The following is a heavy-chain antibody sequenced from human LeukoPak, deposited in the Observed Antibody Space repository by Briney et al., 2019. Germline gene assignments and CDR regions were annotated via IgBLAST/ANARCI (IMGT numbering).Heavy chain of an antibody. V-gene: IGHV4-61*02. CDR2: IYTSGST. Sequence: SETLSLTCTVSGGSISSGSYYWSWIRQPAGKGLEWIGRIYTSGSTNYNPSLKSRVTISVDTSKNQFSLKLSSVTAADTAVYYCARCKEGGWFLFDYWGQGTLVTVSS. D-gene: IGHD2-15*01. CDR1: GGSISSGSYY. J-gene: IGHJ4*02. CDR3: ARCKEGGWFLFDY.